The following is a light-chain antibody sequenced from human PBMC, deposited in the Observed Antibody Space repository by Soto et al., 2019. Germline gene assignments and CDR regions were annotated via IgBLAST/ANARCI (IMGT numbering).Light chain of an antibody. CDR1: QSLGNW. J-gene: IGKJ1*01. CDR3: QQYNSFPAT. Sequence: DIQMTQSPSPLSASVGDRVTITCRASQSLGNWLAWYQQKPGKAPELLIHDASSLENGVSSRFSGSGSGTEFTLTISSLQPDDVATYICQQYNSFPATFGQGTKVDIK. V-gene: IGKV1-5*01. CDR2: DAS.